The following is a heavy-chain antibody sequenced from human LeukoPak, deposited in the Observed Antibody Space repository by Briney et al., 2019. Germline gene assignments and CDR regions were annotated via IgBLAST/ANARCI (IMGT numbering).Heavy chain of an antibody. Sequence: GGSLRLSCTASGSTLRNYWMHWVRQVPGKRLVWVSRISGDGSVTNYADSVQGRFTISRDNAKNILYLQINSLRSEDTAVYYCARYSSSSGGAAYYLDYWGHGTLVTVSS. D-gene: IGHD6-6*01. CDR2: ISGDGSVT. V-gene: IGHV3-74*01. J-gene: IGHJ4*01. CDR3: ARYSSSSGGAAYYLDY. CDR1: GSTLRNYW.